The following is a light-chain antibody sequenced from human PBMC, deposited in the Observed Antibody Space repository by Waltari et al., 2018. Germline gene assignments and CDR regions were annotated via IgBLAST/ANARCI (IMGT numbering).Light chain of an antibody. CDR2: WAS. J-gene: IGKJ1*01. CDR3: QQYYSARRT. CDR1: QSVLNNSDKKNS. Sequence: DIVMTQSPDSLALSLGERASINCRSNQSVLNNSDKKNSLAWYQQKPGQPPRPLTYWASTRESGVPDRFSGSGSGTDFALTISSLQAEDVAVYYCQQYYSARRTFGQGTKVEV. V-gene: IGKV4-1*01.